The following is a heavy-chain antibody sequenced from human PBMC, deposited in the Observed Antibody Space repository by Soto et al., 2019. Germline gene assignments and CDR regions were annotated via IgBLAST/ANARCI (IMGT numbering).Heavy chain of an antibody. D-gene: IGHD3-22*01. J-gene: IGHJ6*02. CDR2: IYYSGST. V-gene: IGHV4-30-4*01. Sequence: QVQLQESGPGLVKPSQTLSLTCTVSGGSISSGDYYWSWIRQPPGKGLEWIGYIYYSGSTYYNPSLKSRVTMTVDTSKNQFSLKLSSVTAADTAVYYCARGAYYYDSSGYYYYYYGMDVWGQGTTVTVSS. CDR3: ARGAYYYDSSGYYYYYYGMDV. CDR1: GGSISSGDYY.